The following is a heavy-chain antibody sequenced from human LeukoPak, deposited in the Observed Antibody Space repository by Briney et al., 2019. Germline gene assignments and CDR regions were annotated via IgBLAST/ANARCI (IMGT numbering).Heavy chain of an antibody. D-gene: IGHD6-13*01. Sequence: GASVKVSCKASGYTFTSYDINWVRQATGQGLEWMGWMNPNSGNTGYAQKFQGRVTITRNTSISTAYMELSSLRSEDTAVYYCARQRRNGGIAASNDAFDIWGQGTMVTVSS. CDR1: GYTFTSYD. V-gene: IGHV1-8*03. CDR2: MNPNSGNT. J-gene: IGHJ3*02. CDR3: ARQRRNGGIAASNDAFDI.